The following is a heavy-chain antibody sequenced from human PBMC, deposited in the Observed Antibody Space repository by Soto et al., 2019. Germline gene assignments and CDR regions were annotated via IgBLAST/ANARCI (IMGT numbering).Heavy chain of an antibody. V-gene: IGHV4-59*01. CDR1: GGSISSYY. CDR3: ARTPSRVGVVIMAFDI. D-gene: IGHD3-3*01. Sequence: KPSETLSLTCTVSGGSISSYYWSWIRQPPGKGLEWIGYIYYSGSTNYNPSLKSRVTISVDTSKNQFSLKLSSVTAADTAVYYCARTPSRVGVVIMAFDIWGQGTMVTVSS. J-gene: IGHJ3*02. CDR2: IYYSGST.